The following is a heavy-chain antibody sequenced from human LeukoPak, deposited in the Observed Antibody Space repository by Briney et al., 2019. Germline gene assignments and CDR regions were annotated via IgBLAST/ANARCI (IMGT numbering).Heavy chain of an antibody. J-gene: IGHJ4*02. CDR1: GGSISSYY. Sequence: SETLSLTCTVSGGSISSYYWSWIRQPAGKGLEWIGRIYTSGSTNYNPSLKSRVTMSVDTSKNQFSLQLNSVTPEDTAVYYCARDYRGWYFDYWGQGTLVTVSS. V-gene: IGHV4-4*07. CDR3: ARDYRGWYFDY. CDR2: IYTSGST. D-gene: IGHD6-19*01.